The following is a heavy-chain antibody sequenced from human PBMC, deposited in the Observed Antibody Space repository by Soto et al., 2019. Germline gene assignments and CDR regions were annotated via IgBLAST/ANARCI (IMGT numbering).Heavy chain of an antibody. D-gene: IGHD5-12*01. Sequence: EVQLVESGGGLVQPGGSLRLSCAVSGFTFSDHYMDWVRQAPGKGLEWVGRTRNKANSYSTEYAASVKGRFTISRDDSKNSLHLQVNGLKTEDTAVYYCAVDIVGTGSYWGQGTLVTVSS. CDR1: GFTFSDHY. J-gene: IGHJ4*02. CDR2: TRNKANSYST. CDR3: AVDIVGTGSY. V-gene: IGHV3-72*01.